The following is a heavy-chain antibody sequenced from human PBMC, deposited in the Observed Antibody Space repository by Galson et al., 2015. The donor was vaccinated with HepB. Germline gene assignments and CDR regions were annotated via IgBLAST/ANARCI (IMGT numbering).Heavy chain of an antibody. CDR1: GFTLSDYS. V-gene: IGHV3-48*02. J-gene: IGHJ6*02. CDR2: IRSRGHSI. Sequence: SLRLSCAVSGFTLSDYSMNWVRQAPGKGLEWVSLIRSRGHSINYADSVKGRFTISRDNGKNSLYLQMNSLRDEDTALYYCARLGRAGPSYYYAMDVWGQGTTVTVSS. CDR3: ARLGRAGPSYYYAMDV.